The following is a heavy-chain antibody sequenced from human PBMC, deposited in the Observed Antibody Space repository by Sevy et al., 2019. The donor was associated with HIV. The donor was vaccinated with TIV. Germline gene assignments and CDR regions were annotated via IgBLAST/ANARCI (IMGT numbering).Heavy chain of an antibody. CDR2: IYHSGST. J-gene: IGHJ1*01. D-gene: IGHD2-21*02. CDR3: ARHCGGDCYSAEYFQH. CDR1: GYSISSGYY. V-gene: IGHV4-38-2*02. Sequence: SETLSLTCTVSGYSISSGYYWGWIRQPPGKGLEWIGSIYHSGSTYYNPSLKSRVTISVDTSKNQFSLKLSSVTAADTAVYYCARHCGGDCYSAEYFQHWGQCTLVTVSS.